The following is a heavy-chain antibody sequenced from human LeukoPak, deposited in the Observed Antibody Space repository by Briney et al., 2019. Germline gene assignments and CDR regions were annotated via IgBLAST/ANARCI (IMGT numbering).Heavy chain of an antibody. CDR2: IIPIFGTA. D-gene: IGHD6-19*01. Sequence: ASVKVSCKASGGTFSSYAIGWVRQAPGQGLEWMGGIIPIFGTANYAQKFQGRVTITADESTSTAYMELSSLRSEDTAVYYCAREGAPGIAVARYWGQGTLVTVSS. J-gene: IGHJ4*02. V-gene: IGHV1-69*13. CDR1: GGTFSSYA. CDR3: AREGAPGIAVARY.